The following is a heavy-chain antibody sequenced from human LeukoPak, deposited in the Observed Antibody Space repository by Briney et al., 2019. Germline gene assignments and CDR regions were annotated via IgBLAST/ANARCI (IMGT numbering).Heavy chain of an antibody. J-gene: IGHJ3*02. D-gene: IGHD3-9*01. CDR3: AREWVVYDIFMLGAFDI. CDR2: ISSSGSTI. CDR1: GFTFSDSY. V-gene: IGHV3-11*01. Sequence: GGSLRLSCAASGFTFSDSYMSWIRQAPGKGLEWVSYISSSGSTIYYADSVKGRFTISRDNAKNSLYLQMNSLRAEDTAVYYCAREWVVYDIFMLGAFDIWGQGTMVTVSS.